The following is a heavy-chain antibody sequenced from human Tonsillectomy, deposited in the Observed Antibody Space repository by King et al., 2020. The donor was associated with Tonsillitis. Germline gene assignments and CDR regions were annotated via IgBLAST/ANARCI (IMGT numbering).Heavy chain of an antibody. CDR2: IKHSGST. CDR1: GGSFSGYY. D-gene: IGHD6-13*01. Sequence: VQLQQWGAGLLKPSETLSLTCAVYGGSFSGYYWSWIRQPPGKGLEWIGEIKHSGSTNYNPSLKSRFTISVDTSKKQFFLKLNSVTAADTAVYYCARVGSSHNWFDPWGQGTLVTVPS. CDR3: ARVGSSHNWFDP. V-gene: IGHV4-34*01. J-gene: IGHJ5*02.